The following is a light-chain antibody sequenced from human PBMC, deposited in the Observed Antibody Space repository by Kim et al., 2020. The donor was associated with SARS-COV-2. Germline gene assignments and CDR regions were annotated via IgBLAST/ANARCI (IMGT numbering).Light chain of an antibody. CDR2: FDS. J-gene: IGLJ2*01. CDR1: NIETKS. Sequence: SYELTQPPSVSVAPGKTARITCVGNNIETKSVHWYRQKPGQAPVPVISFDSDRPSGIPERFSGSNSGSTATLTVSRVEAADEADYYCQVWHSGSDHVVFGGGTQLTVL. V-gene: IGLV3-21*04. CDR3: QVWHSGSDHVV.